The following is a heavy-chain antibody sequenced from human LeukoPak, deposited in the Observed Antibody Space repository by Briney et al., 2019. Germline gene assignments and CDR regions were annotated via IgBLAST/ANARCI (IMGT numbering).Heavy chain of an antibody. Sequence: GESLKISCKASGYTFTNYWIGWVRQMPGKGLEWMGIIYPGDSDTRYSPSFQGQVTISADKSISTAYLQWSSLKASDTAMYYCARRGRGCSGGSCYSVEPNWFDPWGQGTLVTVSS. D-gene: IGHD2-15*01. CDR1: GYTFTNYW. CDR3: ARRGRGCSGGSCYSVEPNWFDP. V-gene: IGHV5-51*01. CDR2: IYPGDSDT. J-gene: IGHJ5*02.